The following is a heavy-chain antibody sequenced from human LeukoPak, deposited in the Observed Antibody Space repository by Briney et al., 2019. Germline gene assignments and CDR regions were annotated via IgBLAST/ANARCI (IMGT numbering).Heavy chain of an antibody. D-gene: IGHD6-19*01. CDR1: GFTFSNAW. V-gene: IGHV3-15*01. CDR2: IKSKTDGGTT. J-gene: IGHJ4*02. Sequence: GGSLRLSCAASGFTFSNAWMSWVRQAPAKGLEWVGRIKSKTDGGTTDYAAPVKGRFTISRDDSKNTLYLQMNSLKTEDTAVYYCTTDEAVLAVAGLFDYWGQGTLVTVSS. CDR3: TTDEAVLAVAGLFDY.